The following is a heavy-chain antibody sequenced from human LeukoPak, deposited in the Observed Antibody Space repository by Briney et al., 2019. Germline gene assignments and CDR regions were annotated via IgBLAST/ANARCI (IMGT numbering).Heavy chain of an antibody. V-gene: IGHV4-59*01. D-gene: IGHD3-22*01. Sequence: SETLSLTCTVSGGSISSYYWSWIRQPPGKGLEGIGYIYYSGSTNYNPSLKSRVTISVDTSKNQFSLKLSSVTAADTAVYYCARVVGTYYYDSSGYYPPHYFDYWGQGTLVTVSS. CDR1: GGSISSYY. CDR2: IYYSGST. J-gene: IGHJ4*02. CDR3: ARVVGTYYYDSSGYYPPHYFDY.